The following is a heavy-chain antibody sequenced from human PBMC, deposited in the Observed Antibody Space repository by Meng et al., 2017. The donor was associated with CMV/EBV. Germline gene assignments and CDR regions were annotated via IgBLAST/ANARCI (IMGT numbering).Heavy chain of an antibody. Sequence: SCAASGFTFSGSAMHWVRQASGKGLEWVGRIRSKANSYATAYAASVKGRFTISRDDSKNTAYLQMNSLKTEDTAVYYCTYSGSSFPPHWGQGTLVTVSS. J-gene: IGHJ4*02. CDR2: IRSKANSYAT. V-gene: IGHV3-73*01. CDR3: TYSGSSFPPH. D-gene: IGHD1-26*01. CDR1: GFTFSGSA.